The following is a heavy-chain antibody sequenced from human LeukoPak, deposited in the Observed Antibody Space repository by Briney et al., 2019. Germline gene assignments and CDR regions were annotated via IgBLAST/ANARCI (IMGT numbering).Heavy chain of an antibody. CDR3: ARVEEGWNIVVVPAATEYWFDP. CDR2: ISTSSIYI. Sequence: GGSLRLSCAASGFTFSSYTIHWVRQAPGKGLQWVSSISTSSIYIYYADSVKGRFTISRDNAKKSLYLQMNSLRAEDTAVYYCARVEEGWNIVVVPAATEYWFDPWGQGTLVTVSS. V-gene: IGHV3-21*01. J-gene: IGHJ5*02. CDR1: GFTFSSYT. D-gene: IGHD2-2*01.